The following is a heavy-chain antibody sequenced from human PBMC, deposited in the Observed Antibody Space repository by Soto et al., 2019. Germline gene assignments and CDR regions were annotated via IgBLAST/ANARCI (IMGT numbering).Heavy chain of an antibody. CDR2: ISYDGSNK. D-gene: IGHD1-7*01. CDR1: GFTFGSYA. V-gene: IGHV3-30-3*01. J-gene: IGHJ6*02. Sequence: PGRSLRLSCAASGFTFGSYARHWVLQAPGKGLEWVAVISYDGSNKYYADSVKGRFTISRDNSKNTLYLKMNSLRAEDTAVYYCARDARITGTTRGMDVWGQGATVTVSS. CDR3: ARDARITGTTRGMDV.